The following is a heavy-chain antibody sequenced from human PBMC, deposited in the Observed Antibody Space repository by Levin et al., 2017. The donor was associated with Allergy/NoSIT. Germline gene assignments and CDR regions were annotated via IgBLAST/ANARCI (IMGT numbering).Heavy chain of an antibody. CDR1: GFTFSSYG. D-gene: IGHD5-12*01. CDR2: IWDDGYKK. J-gene: IGHJ6*03. CDR3: ARVLRFYYYYYMDV. V-gene: IGHV3-33*01. Sequence: GESLKISCAASGFTFSSYGMHWVRQAPGKGLEWVAVIWDDGYKKYYADSVKGRFTISRDNSKNPLYLQMNSLGAEVTAVYYCARVLRFYYYYYMDVWGKGTTVTVSS.